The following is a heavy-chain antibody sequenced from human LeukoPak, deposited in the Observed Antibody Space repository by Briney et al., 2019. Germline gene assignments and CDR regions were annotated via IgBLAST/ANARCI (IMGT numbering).Heavy chain of an antibody. V-gene: IGHV1-69*04. CDR1: GGTFSSYA. Sequence: GASVKVSCKASGGTFSSYAISWVRQAPGQGLEWMGRIIPILGIANYAQKFQGRVTITADKSTSTAYMELCSLRSEDTAVYYCARSRRGYSGYDSLELFDYWGQGTLVTVSS. D-gene: IGHD5-12*01. J-gene: IGHJ4*02. CDR3: ARSRRGYSGYDSLELFDY. CDR2: IIPILGIA.